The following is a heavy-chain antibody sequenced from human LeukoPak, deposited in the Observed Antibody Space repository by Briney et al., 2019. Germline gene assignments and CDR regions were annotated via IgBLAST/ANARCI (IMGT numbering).Heavy chain of an antibody. CDR3: ARDLPANTAMVRYYYYGMNV. D-gene: IGHD5-18*01. V-gene: IGHV3-30*04. CDR1: GFTFTNYA. CDR2: ISYDGSNK. J-gene: IGHJ6*02. Sequence: GGSLRLSCAASGFTFTNYAMDWVRQAPGKGLEWVAVISYDGSNKYYADSVKGRFTISRDNSKNTLYLQMNSLRAEDTAVYYCARDLPANTAMVRYYYYGMNVWGQGTTVTVSS.